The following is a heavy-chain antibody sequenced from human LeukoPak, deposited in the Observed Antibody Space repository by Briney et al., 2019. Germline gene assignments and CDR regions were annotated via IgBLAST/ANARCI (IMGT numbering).Heavy chain of an antibody. CDR1: GYTFTGYY. D-gene: IGHD3-3*01. CDR2: INPNSGGT. Sequence: ASVKVSCKASGYTFTGYYMHWVRQAPGQGLEWMGWINPNSGGTNYAQKFQGRVTMTRDTSISTAYMELSRLRSDDTAVYYCARVLGVVITSGAFDIWGQGTMVTVSS. V-gene: IGHV1-2*02. CDR3: ARVLGVVITSGAFDI. J-gene: IGHJ3*02.